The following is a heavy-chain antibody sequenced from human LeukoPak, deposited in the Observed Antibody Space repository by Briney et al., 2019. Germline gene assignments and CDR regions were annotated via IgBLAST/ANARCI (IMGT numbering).Heavy chain of an antibody. CDR3: AREPVNYYDSSGWVIFDY. D-gene: IGHD3-22*01. CDR2: INPNSGGT. V-gene: IGHV1-2*02. Sequence: VSVKVSCKASGYTFTSYYMHWVRQAPRQGLEWMGWINPNSGGTNYAQKFQGRVTMTRDTSISTAYMELSRLRSDDTAVYYCAREPVNYYDSSGWVIFDYWGLGTLVTVSS. J-gene: IGHJ4*02. CDR1: GYTFTSYY.